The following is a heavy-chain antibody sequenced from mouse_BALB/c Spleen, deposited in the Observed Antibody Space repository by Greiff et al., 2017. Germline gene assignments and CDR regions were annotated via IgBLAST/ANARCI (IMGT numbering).Heavy chain of an antibody. CDR3: ARDRGYYGRGGFAY. V-gene: IGHV5-4*02. CDR1: GFTFSDYY. J-gene: IGHJ3*01. Sequence: EVKLMESGGGLVKPGGSLKLSCAASGFTFSDYYMYWVRQTPEKRLEWVATISDGGSYTYYPDSVKGRFTISRDNAKNNLYLQMSSLKSEDTAMYYCARDRGYYGRGGFAYWGQGTLVTVSA. D-gene: IGHD1-1*01. CDR2: ISDGGSYT.